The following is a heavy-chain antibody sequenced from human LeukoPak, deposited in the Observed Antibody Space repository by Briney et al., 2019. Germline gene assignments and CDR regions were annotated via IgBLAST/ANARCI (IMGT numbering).Heavy chain of an antibody. Sequence: ASVKVSCKASGYTLTSYDINWVRQATGQGLEWMGWMNPNSGNTGYAQKFQGRVTMTRNTSISTAYMELSSLRSEDTAVYYCARGRLELLKRWFDPWGQGTLVTVSS. D-gene: IGHD1-7*01. J-gene: IGHJ5*02. V-gene: IGHV1-8*01. CDR1: GYTLTSYD. CDR2: MNPNSGNT. CDR3: ARGRLELLKRWFDP.